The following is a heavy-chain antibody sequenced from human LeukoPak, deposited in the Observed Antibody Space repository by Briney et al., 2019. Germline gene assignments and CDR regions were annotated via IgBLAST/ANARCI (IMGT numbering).Heavy chain of an antibody. V-gene: IGHV4-34*01. J-gene: IGHJ4*02. CDR3: ARDLAAAGAKPGDY. CDR2: INHSGST. CDR1: GGSFSGYY. Sequence: SETLSLTCAVYGGSFSGYYWSWIRQPPGKGLEWIGEINHSGSTNYNPSLKSRVTISVDTSKNQFSLKLSSVTAADTAVYYRARDLAAAGAKPGDYWGQGTLVTVSS. D-gene: IGHD6-13*01.